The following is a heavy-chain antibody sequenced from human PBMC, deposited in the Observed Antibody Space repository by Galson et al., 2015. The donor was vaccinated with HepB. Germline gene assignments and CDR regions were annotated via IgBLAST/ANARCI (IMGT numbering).Heavy chain of an antibody. CDR1: GFTFSGSA. CDR3: TRHGSYYYDSSGYPPSSDY. Sequence: SLRLSCAASGFTFSGSAMHWVRQASGKGLEWVGRIRSKANSYATAYAASVKGRFTISRDDSKNTAYLQMNSLKTEDTAVYYCTRHGSYYYDSSGYPPSSDYWGQGTLVTVSS. D-gene: IGHD3-22*01. V-gene: IGHV3-73*01. CDR2: IRSKANSYAT. J-gene: IGHJ4*02.